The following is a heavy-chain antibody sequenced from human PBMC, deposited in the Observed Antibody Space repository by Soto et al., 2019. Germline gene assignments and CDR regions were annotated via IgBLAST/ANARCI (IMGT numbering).Heavy chain of an antibody. CDR3: ARDRETGIAVPNWFDP. CDR1: GGTFSSYA. J-gene: IGHJ5*02. CDR2: IIPIFGTA. V-gene: IGHV1-69*13. Sequence: VASVKVSCKASGGTFSSYAISWVRQAPGQGLERMGGIIPIFGTANYAQKFQGRVTITADESTSTAYMELSSLRSDDTAVYYCARDRETGIAVPNWFDPWGQGTLVTVSS. D-gene: IGHD6-19*01.